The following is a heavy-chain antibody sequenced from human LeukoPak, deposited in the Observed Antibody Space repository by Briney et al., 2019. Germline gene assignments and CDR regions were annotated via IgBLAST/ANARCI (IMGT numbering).Heavy chain of an antibody. V-gene: IGHV4-61*02. CDR3: ARDGYDYSAFDI. Sequence: SEALSLTCTVSSGSISSGTYYWSWLRQPAGKGLEWIGRIYTSGSTNYNPSLKTRVTISVDTSKNQFSLKLSSVTAADTAMYYCARDGYDYSAFDIWGQGTMVTVS. J-gene: IGHJ3*02. CDR2: IYTSGST. CDR1: SGSISSGTYY. D-gene: IGHD5-12*01.